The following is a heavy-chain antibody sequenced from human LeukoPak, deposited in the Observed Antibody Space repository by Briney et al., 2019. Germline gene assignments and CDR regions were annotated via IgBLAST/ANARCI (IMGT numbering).Heavy chain of an antibody. J-gene: IGHJ6*03. CDR3: TTDRSHYYDSSGYEFFHYYYYYYMDV. CDR1: GFTFSSYA. CDR2: ISGSGGST. Sequence: PGGSLRLSCAASGFTFSSYAMSWVRQAPGKGLEWVSAISGSGGSTYYADSVKGRFTISRDNSKNTLYLQMNSLKTEDTAVYYCTTDRSHYYDSSGYEFFHYYYYYYMDVWGKGTTVTVSS. D-gene: IGHD3-22*01. V-gene: IGHV3-23*01.